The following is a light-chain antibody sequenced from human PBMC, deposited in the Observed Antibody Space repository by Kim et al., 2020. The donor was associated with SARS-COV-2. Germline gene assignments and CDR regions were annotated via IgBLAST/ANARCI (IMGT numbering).Light chain of an antibody. CDR1: SSNIGSRY. CDR2: TNS. J-gene: IGLJ3*02. V-gene: IGLV1-47*01. Sequence: QSVLTQPPSASGTPGQSVTISCSGSSSNIGSRYVYWYKQVPGSAPKLLIYTNSQRPSGVPDRFSGTKSGTSASLAISGLRSEDEADYYCAAWDDSVSGPVFGGGTKVTVL. CDR3: AAWDDSVSGPV.